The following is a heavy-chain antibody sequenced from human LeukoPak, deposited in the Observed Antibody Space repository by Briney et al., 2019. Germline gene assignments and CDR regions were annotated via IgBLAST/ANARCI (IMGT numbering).Heavy chain of an antibody. Sequence: SVKVSCKASGGTFSSYAISWVRQAPGQGLEWMGGIIPIFGTANYAQKFQGRVTITADESTSTAYMQLSSLRSEDTAVYYCARARTAMVPPYYYYYMDVWGKGTTVTISS. CDR2: IIPIFGTA. CDR3: ARARTAMVPPYYYYYMDV. D-gene: IGHD5-18*01. V-gene: IGHV1-69*13. CDR1: GGTFSSYA. J-gene: IGHJ6*03.